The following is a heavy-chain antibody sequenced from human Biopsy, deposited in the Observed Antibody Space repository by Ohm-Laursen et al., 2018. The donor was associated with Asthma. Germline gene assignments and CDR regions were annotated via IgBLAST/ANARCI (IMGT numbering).Heavy chain of an antibody. D-gene: IGHD3-22*01. CDR2: ILSDGRDK. CDR1: GFTFSSYG. CDR3: AKSADYYDSTDYLDF. Sequence: LRLSCAASGFTFSSYGMHWVRQAPGKGLEWVAVILSDGRDKYYADSVKGRFTISRDNSKNTLYLHMHSLRPEDTAFYYCAKSADYYDSTDYLDFWGRGTLVTVSS. J-gene: IGHJ4*01. V-gene: IGHV3-30*18.